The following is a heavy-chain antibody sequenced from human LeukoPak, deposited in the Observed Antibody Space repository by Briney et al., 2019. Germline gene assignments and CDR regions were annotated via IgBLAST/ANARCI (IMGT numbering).Heavy chain of an antibody. Sequence: GSSVRVSCKASGDTFRSYVISWWRQVPGQGLEWMGRINPMLGLANYAPKFQGRVTISADKSTNTAYMDISSLTSDDTAVYYCARAEGPNPTLGKIIGGYFDRWGQGTLVTVSS. D-gene: IGHD3-16*02. CDR3: ARAEGPNPTLGKIIGGYFDR. CDR1: GDTFRSYV. CDR2: INPMLGLA. J-gene: IGHJ4*02. V-gene: IGHV1-69*04.